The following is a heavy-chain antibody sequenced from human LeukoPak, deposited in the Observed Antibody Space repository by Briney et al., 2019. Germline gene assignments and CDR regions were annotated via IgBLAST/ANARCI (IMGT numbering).Heavy chain of an antibody. J-gene: IGHJ4*02. CDR1: GFTFSTYN. CDR2: ISSSTTTI. V-gene: IGHV3-48*04. Sequence: GGSLRLSCTASGFTFSTYNMNWVRQAPGEGLEWVSYISSSTTTISYADSVKGRFTISRDNAKNSLYLQMNSLRVEDTAVYYCASYTPVPGTRGLQYWGQGALVTVSS. CDR3: ASYTPVPGTRGLQY. D-gene: IGHD6-19*01.